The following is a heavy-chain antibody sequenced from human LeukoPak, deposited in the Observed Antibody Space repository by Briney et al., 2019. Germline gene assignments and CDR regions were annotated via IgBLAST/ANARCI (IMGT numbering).Heavy chain of an antibody. CDR2: ISYDGRNK. CDR1: GFTFSSYA. CDR3: AKVHSSDSHAYYYFAMDL. D-gene: IGHD6-19*01. V-gene: IGHV3-30*04. Sequence: GGSLRLSCAASGFTFSSYAVHWVRQSPGKGLEWVATISYDGRNKYYVDSVKGRFTVSRDNSKNTVYLQMNSLRPEDTALYYCAKVHSSDSHAYYYFAMDLWGQGTTVTVSS. J-gene: IGHJ6*02.